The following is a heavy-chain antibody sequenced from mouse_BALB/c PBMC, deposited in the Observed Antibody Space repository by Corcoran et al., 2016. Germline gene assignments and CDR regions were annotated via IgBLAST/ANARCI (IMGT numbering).Heavy chain of an antibody. Sequence: EVQLQQSGAELVKRGASDILSCTASGFNIKDTYMHWVKQRPEQGLEWIGRIDPANGNTKYDPKFQGKATITADTSSNTAYLQLISLTSEDTAVYYCASWDWNFDVWGAGTTVTVSS. J-gene: IGHJ1*01. CDR2: IDPANGNT. CDR3: ASWDWNFDV. CDR1: GFNIKDTY. D-gene: IGHD4-1*01. V-gene: IGHV14-3*02.